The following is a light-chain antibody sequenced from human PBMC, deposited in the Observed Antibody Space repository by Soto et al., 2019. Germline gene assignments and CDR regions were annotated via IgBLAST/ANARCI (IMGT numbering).Light chain of an antibody. CDR2: DAT. CDR3: PLFFSCYPF. CDR1: TGAVTSYHY. Sequence: QPVVTQEPSLTVSPGGTVTLTCGSSTGAVTSYHYPHWFQQRPGQAPRTLIYDATDKPSWTPVRFSGSLLGDKAALTLSGEQPEDDAEYYSPLFFSCYPFFGLGNKVTV. J-gene: IGLJ1*01. V-gene: IGLV7-46*01.